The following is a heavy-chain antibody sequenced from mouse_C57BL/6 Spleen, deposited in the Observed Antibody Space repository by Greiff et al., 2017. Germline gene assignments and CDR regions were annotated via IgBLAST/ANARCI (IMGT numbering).Heavy chain of an antibody. V-gene: IGHV2-6*01. CDR1: GFSLTSYG. D-gene: IGHD1-3*01. Sequence: VHLVESGPGLVAPSQSLSITCTVSGFSLTSYGVDWVRQSPGKGLEWLGVIWGVGSTNYNSALKSRLSISKDNSKSRVFLKMNSLQTDDTAMYYCARSYIYAMDYWGQGTSVTVSS. CDR3: ARSYIYAMDY. CDR2: IWGVGST. J-gene: IGHJ4*01.